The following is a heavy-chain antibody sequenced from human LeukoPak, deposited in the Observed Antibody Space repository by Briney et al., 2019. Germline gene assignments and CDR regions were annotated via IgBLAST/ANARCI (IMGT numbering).Heavy chain of an antibody. CDR2: ISSSGGTI. CDR3: AKAHLLDWLLPFDY. Sequence: GRSLRLSCSASGFTFSSYEMNWVRQAPGKGLEWVSYISSSGGTIYYADSVKGRFTISRDNSKSTLYLQMNSLRGEDTAVYYCAKAHLLDWLLPFDYWGQGTLVTVSS. J-gene: IGHJ4*02. CDR1: GFTFSSYE. V-gene: IGHV3-48*03. D-gene: IGHD3/OR15-3a*01.